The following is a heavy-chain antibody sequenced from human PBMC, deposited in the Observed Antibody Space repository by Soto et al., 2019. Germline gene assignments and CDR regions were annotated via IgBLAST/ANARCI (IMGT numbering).Heavy chain of an antibody. D-gene: IGHD3-3*01. CDR3: ARDRFLDYDFWSGRDYYYYGMDV. Sequence: ASVKVSCKASGYTFTSYGISWVRQAPGQGLEWMGWISAYNGNTNYAQKLQGRVTMTTDTSTSTAYMELRSLRSDDTAVYYCARDRFLDYDFWSGRDYYYYGMDVWGQGTTVTV. V-gene: IGHV1-18*01. CDR2: ISAYNGNT. J-gene: IGHJ6*02. CDR1: GYTFTSYG.